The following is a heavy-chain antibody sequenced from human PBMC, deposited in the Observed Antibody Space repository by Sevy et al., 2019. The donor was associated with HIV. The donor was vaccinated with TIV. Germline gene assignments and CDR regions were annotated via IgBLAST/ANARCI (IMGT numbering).Heavy chain of an antibody. CDR1: GFTLTSYE. CDR2: ISSIGNTI. J-gene: IGHJ3*02. V-gene: IGHV3-48*03. Sequence: GGSLRLSCEASGFTLTSYEMNWVRQAPGKGLEWVSYISSIGNTIYYADSVKGRFIISRDKAKKSVYLQMNSLRADDTAVYFCARRGTFRFSDAFDIWGQGTMVTVSS. CDR3: ARRGTFRFSDAFDI. D-gene: IGHD1-7*01.